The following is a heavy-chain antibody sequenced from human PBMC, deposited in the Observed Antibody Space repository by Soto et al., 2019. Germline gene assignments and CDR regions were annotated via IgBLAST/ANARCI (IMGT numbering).Heavy chain of an antibody. J-gene: IGHJ4*02. CDR1: GYTFTSYA. CDR2: INAGNGNT. Sequence: QVQLVQSGAEEKKPGASVKVSCKASGYTFTSYAMHWVRQAPGQRLEWMGWINAGNGNTKYSQKFQGRVTITRDTSASTAYMELSILRSKDTVVYYFARIIVVVTALDYWGQGTLFTVSS. D-gene: IGHD2-21*02. CDR3: ARIIVVVTALDY. V-gene: IGHV1-3*05.